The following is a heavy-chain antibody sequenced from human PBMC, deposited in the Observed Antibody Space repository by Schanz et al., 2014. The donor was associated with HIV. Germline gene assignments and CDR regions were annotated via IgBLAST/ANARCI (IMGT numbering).Heavy chain of an antibody. D-gene: IGHD3-16*01. V-gene: IGHV3-33*01. CDR2: IWYDGSNK. Sequence: QVQLVESGGGVVQPGRSLRLSCAASGFTFSTSGMHWVRQVPARGLGWAAMIWYDGSNKFYADSVKGRFTISRDNSKNTLFLQMNSLRAEDTAVYYCARALGRFRLYHLDYWGQGTLVTVSS. CDR1: GFTFSTSG. CDR3: ARALGRFRLYHLDY. J-gene: IGHJ4*02.